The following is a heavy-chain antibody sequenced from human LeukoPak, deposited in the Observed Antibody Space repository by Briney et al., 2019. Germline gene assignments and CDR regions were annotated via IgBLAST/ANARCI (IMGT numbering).Heavy chain of an antibody. CDR2: INPNSGGT. D-gene: IGHD2-15*01. Sequence: ASVKVSCKASGYTFTGYYMHWVRQAPGQGLEWMGWINPNSGGTNYAQKFQGRVTMTRDTSISTAYMELSSLRSDDTAVYYCAREGWWEPYLFVDYWGQGTLVTVSS. V-gene: IGHV1-2*02. CDR3: AREGWWEPYLFVDY. J-gene: IGHJ4*02. CDR1: GYTFTGYY.